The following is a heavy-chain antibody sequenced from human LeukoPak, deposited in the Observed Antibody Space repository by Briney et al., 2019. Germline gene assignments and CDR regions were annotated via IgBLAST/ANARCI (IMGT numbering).Heavy chain of an antibody. V-gene: IGHV1-46*01. CDR3: ARDVASHMGLANYFDY. CDR2: ISPSGGST. Sequence: ASVRVSCKASGYTFTSHYIHWVRQAPGQGLEGMGLISPSGGSTTYAQKFQGRVTMTRDTSTSTVYMDLSSLRSDDTAVYYCARDVASHMGLANYFDYWGQGALVIVSS. D-gene: IGHD2-2*01. J-gene: IGHJ4*02. CDR1: GYTFTSHY.